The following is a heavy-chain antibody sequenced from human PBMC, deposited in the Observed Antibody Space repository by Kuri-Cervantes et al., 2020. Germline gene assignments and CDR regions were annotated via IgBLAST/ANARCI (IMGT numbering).Heavy chain of an antibody. V-gene: IGHV3-23*01. CDR2: ISDNGDGT. CDR1: GFTFSNYA. D-gene: IGHD2-21*02. J-gene: IGHJ4*02. CDR3: AKDLSDWVVVVTALVY. Sequence: GESLKISCAASGFTFSNYAMSWVRQAPGKGLEWVSGISDNGDGTYYTGSVKGRFTISRDNSKNTLYLQMDGLRAGDTAVYYCAKDLSDWVVVVTALVYWGQGTLVTVSS.